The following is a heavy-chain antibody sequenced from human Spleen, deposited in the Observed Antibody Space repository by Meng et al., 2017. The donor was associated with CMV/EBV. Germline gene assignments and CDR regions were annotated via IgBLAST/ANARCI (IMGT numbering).Heavy chain of an antibody. CDR1: GFTFGTYA. J-gene: IGHJ6*02. D-gene: IGHD3-10*01. CDR3: AKYRFGDYYYYGMDV. CDR2: IRGSGSDT. V-gene: IGHV3-23*01. Sequence: GESLKISCAASGFTFGTYAMTWVRQAPGKGLEWVSLIRGSGSDTYYADSVKGRFTISRDNSKNTLFLQMHSLRDEDTAVYYCAKYRFGDYYYYGMDVWGQGTTVTVSS.